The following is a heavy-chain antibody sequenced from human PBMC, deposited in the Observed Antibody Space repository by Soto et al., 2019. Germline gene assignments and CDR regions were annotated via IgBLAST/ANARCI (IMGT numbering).Heavy chain of an antibody. J-gene: IGHJ6*02. V-gene: IGHV1-8*01. D-gene: IGHD6-6*01. CDR3: ARGRIAARLDYYYYYGMDV. Sequence: ASGKVSCKASGYTFTSYDINLVRQATVQVLDWMGWMNPNSGNTGYAQKFQGRVTMTRNTSISTAYMELSSLRSGDTAVYYCARGRIAARLDYYYYYGMDVWGQGTTVTVSS. CDR1: GYTFTSYD. CDR2: MNPNSGNT.